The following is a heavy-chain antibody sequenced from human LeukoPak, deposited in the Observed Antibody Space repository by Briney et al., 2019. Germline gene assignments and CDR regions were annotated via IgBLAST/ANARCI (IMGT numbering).Heavy chain of an antibody. D-gene: IGHD3-10*01. CDR1: GGSFSGYY. CDR3: ATGDLTYYYGSGSYYFDY. J-gene: IGHJ4*02. V-gene: IGHV4-34*01. Sequence: SETLSLTCAVYGGSFSGYYWSWIRRPPGKGLEWIGEINHSGSTNYNPSLKSRVTISVDTSKNQFSLKLSSVTAADTAVYYCATGDLTYYYGSGSYYFDYWGQGTLVTVSS. CDR2: INHSGST.